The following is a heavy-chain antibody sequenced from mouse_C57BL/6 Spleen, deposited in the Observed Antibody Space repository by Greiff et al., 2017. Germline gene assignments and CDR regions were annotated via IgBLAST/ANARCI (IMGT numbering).Heavy chain of an antibody. Sequence: VPLLPSGPELVKPGASVKISCKASGYSFTDYNMNWVKQSNGKSLEWIGVIDTNYGTTSSNQKFKGKVTLTVDQASSTAYIQLNSLTSEDSAVYYCARSRDWYFDVWGTGTTVTVSS. CDR3: ARSRDWYFDV. CDR1: GYSFTDYN. J-gene: IGHJ1*03. CDR2: IDTNYGTT. V-gene: IGHV1-39*01.